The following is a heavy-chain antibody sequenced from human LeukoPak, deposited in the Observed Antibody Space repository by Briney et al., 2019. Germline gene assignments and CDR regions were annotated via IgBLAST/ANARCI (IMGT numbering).Heavy chain of an antibody. CDR1: GFTFSSYE. CDR3: ARETAAAFFDY. V-gene: IGHV3-48*03. Sequence: GGSLRLSCAASGFTFSSYEMNWVRQVPGEGLEWVSYISTSGRNIYYADSVKGRFTISRDNAKNSVYLQMNSLRAEDTAVYYCARETAAAFFDYWGQGTLVTVSS. CDR2: ISTSGRNI. D-gene: IGHD6-13*01. J-gene: IGHJ4*02.